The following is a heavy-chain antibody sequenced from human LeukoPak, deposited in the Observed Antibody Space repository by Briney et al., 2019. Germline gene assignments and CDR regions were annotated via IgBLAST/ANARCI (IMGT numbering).Heavy chain of an antibody. Sequence: QPGRSLRLSCAASGFTFSSYGMHWVRQAPGKRLEWVAGIWYDGSKKYYADSVKGRFTISRDNSKNTLYLQMNSLRAEDTAAYYCARVGSSSSWYLDYWGQGTLVTVSS. J-gene: IGHJ4*02. CDR2: IWYDGSKK. CDR3: ARVGSSSSWYLDY. CDR1: GFTFSSYG. D-gene: IGHD6-13*01. V-gene: IGHV3-33*01.